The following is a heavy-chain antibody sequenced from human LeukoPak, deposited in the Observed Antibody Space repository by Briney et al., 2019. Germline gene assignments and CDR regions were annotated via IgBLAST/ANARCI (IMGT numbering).Heavy chain of an antibody. D-gene: IGHD3-3*01. J-gene: IGHJ4*02. CDR1: GGSINSGSFY. CDR3: ARHAGDFWSGYPEGYFDY. V-gene: IGHV4-39*07. CDR2: IYFIGST. Sequence: PSETLSLTCTVSGGSINSGSFYWGWIRQPPGKGLEWIGSIYFIGSTYYNPSLKSRVTISLDTSKNQFSLKLSSVTAADTAVYYCARHAGDFWSGYPEGYFDYWGQGTLVTVSS.